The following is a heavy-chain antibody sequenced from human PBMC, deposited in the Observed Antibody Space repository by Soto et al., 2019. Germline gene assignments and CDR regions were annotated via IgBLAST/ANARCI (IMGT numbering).Heavy chain of an antibody. V-gene: IGHV4-34*01. CDR1: GGSFSGYY. CDR3: ARGRYCSSTSCLYFDY. D-gene: IGHD2-2*01. CDR2: INHSGST. Sequence: SETLSLTCAVYGGSFSGYYWSWIRQPPGKGLEWIGEINHSGSTNYNPSLKSRVTISVDTSKNQFSLKLSSVTAADTAVYYCARGRYCSSTSCLYFDYWGQGTLVTVS. J-gene: IGHJ4*02.